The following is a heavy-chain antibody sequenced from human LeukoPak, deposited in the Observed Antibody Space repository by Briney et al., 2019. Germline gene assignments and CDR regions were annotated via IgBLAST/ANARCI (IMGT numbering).Heavy chain of an antibody. CDR2: INPNSGGT. V-gene: IGHV1-2*02. CDR3: ARGVYCSGGTCYSRGADWFDP. J-gene: IGHJ5*02. Sequence: ASVKVSCKASGYTFTGYYMHWVRQAPGQGLEWMGWINPNSGGTNYAQKFQGRVTMTRDTSITTAYMELSRLRSDDTAVYYCARGVYCSGGTCYSRGADWFDPWGQGTLVTVSS. CDR1: GYTFTGYY. D-gene: IGHD2-15*01.